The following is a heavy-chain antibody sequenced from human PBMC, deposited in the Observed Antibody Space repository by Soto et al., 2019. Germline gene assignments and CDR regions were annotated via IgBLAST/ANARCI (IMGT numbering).Heavy chain of an antibody. CDR1: GGSISSSHW. V-gene: IGHV4-4*02. CDR2: ISHSGTS. D-gene: IGHD1-20*01. J-gene: IGHJ3*01. Sequence: QVQLQESGPGLVKPSGTLSLTCAVSGGSISSSHWWTWVRQSPGKGLEYIGEISHSGTSNSNPTLKSRVTISVDRSKNHCSLTLTSVTAADTAVYYCARVVLSITRGAFDAWGKGTPVSVSS. CDR3: ARVVLSITRGAFDA.